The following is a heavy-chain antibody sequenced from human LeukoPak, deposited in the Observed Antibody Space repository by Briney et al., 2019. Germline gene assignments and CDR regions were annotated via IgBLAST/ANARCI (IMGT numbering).Heavy chain of an antibody. Sequence: PGGSLRLSCAASGFTFSSYAMSWVRQAPGKGLEWVSAISSSGGSTYYADSVKGRFTISRDNSKNTLYLQMNSLRAEDTAVYYCAKGLYDILTGYSPGRLDYWGQGTLVTVSS. V-gene: IGHV3-23*01. D-gene: IGHD3-9*01. CDR1: GFTFSSYA. CDR2: ISSSGGST. J-gene: IGHJ4*02. CDR3: AKGLYDILTGYSPGRLDY.